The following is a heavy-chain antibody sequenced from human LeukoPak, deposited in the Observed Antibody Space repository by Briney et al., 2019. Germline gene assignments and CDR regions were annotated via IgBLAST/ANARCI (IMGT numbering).Heavy chain of an antibody. CDR1: GFTFSTYR. CDR3: ANEIVVVIAPDY. Sequence: GGSLRLSCAASGFTFSTYRMNWVRQAPGKGLEWVSSITGSSSNIYYADSVKGRFTISRDNAKNSLYLQMNSLRAEDTAVYCCANEIVVVIAPDYWGQGTLVTVSS. D-gene: IGHD3-22*01. CDR2: ITGSSSNI. J-gene: IGHJ4*02. V-gene: IGHV3-21*01.